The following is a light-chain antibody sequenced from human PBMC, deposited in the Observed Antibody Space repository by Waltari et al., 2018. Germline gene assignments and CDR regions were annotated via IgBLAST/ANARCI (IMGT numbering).Light chain of an antibody. Sequence: QSVLPTHPPVSGSPGQSVVISCTGTSNNVTDRNYVSWYQHHPGKTPKLIIFDVSGRLSGVPHRFSGSKSGNTASLTISGLQPEDEADYYCCSYTGNYDAGVFGTGTMVTVL. CDR1: SNNVTDRNY. CDR3: CSYTGNYDAGV. V-gene: IGLV2-11*01. CDR2: DVS. J-gene: IGLJ1*01.